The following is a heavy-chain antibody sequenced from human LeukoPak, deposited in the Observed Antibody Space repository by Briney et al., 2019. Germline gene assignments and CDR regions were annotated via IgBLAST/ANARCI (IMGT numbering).Heavy chain of an antibody. D-gene: IGHD6-13*01. CDR2: ISGSGGST. CDR3: AKDGVAAAGTNWFDP. V-gene: IGHV3-23*01. CDR1: GFTFSSYA. Sequence: PGGCLRLSCAASGFTFSSYAMSWVRQAPGKGLEWVSDISGSGGSTYYADSVKGRFTISRDNSKNTLYLQMNSLRAEDTAVYYCAKDGVAAAGTNWFDPWGQGTLVTVSS. J-gene: IGHJ5*02.